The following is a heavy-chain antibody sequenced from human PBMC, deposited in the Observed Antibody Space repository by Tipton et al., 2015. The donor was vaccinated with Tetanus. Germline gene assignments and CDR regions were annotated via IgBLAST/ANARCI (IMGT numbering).Heavy chain of an antibody. J-gene: IGHJ4*02. CDR1: GGSINSGGYY. V-gene: IGHV4-31*03. D-gene: IGHD3-22*01. Sequence: PGLVKPSQTLSVTCTVSGGSINSGGYYWSWLRQHPGKGLEWIGYIYYTGNTYYNPSLKSRVTISVDTSNNQFTLRLISVTAADTAVYYCARGGDTYFGSSCFYDWWGQGTRVTVSS. CDR3: ARGGDTYFGSSCFYDW. CDR2: IYYTGNT.